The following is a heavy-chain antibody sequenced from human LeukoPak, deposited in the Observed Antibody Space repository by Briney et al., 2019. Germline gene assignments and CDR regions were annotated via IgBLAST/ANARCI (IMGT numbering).Heavy chain of an antibody. J-gene: IGHJ4*02. CDR1: GFTFSNAW. V-gene: IGHV3-15*05. D-gene: IGHD1-26*01. Sequence: AGGSLRLSCAASGFTFSNAWMSWVRQAPGKGLEWVGRIKSESDDGTIDDAAPVKGRFTNSRDDSKNTLYLEMNSMKTEDTAVYYCTTPRSGSHYPFDHWGQGILVTVSS. CDR3: TTPRSGSHYPFDH. CDR2: IKSESDDGTI.